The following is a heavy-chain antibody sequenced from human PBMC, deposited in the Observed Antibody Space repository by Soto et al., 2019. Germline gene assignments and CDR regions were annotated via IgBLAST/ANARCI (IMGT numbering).Heavy chain of an antibody. CDR1: GYTFTGYY. J-gene: IGHJ6*02. CDR2: INPNSGGT. D-gene: IGHD2-2*01. CDR3: ARSDIVVVPAAGIYYYYYYGMDV. V-gene: IGHV1-2*04. Sequence: ASVKVSCKASGYTFTGYYMHWVRQAPGQGLEWMGWINPNSGGTNYAQKLQGWFTMARDTSISTAYMELSRLRSDDTAVYYCARSDIVVVPAAGIYYYYYYGMDVGGQGTTVTVS.